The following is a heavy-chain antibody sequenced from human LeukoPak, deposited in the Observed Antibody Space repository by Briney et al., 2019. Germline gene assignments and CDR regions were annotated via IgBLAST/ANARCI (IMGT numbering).Heavy chain of an antibody. D-gene: IGHD4-23*01. CDR1: GYSFSTYG. V-gene: IGHV1-18*01. J-gene: IGHJ4*02. Sequence: GASVKVSCKTSGYSFSTYGITWVRQAPGQGLEWMGWISTYNTNTNYAQKLQGRVTITTDTSTSTAYMELRSLRSDDTAIYYCARTSGTVADYWGQGTLVTVSS. CDR3: ARTSGTVADY. CDR2: ISTYNTNT.